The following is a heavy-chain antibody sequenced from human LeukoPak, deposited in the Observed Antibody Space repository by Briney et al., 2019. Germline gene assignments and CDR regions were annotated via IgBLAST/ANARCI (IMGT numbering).Heavy chain of an antibody. J-gene: IGHJ4*02. V-gene: IGHV3-11*04. Sequence: GGSLRFSCAASGFTFSDNYMSWIRQAPGKGLEWVSYISSSGNTTYNADSVKGRFTISRDNAKNSLYLQMNSLRAEDTAVYYCARASVNYYDSSGYWAFDYWGQGTLVTVSS. D-gene: IGHD3-22*01. CDR3: ARASVNYYDSSGYWAFDY. CDR2: ISSSGNTT. CDR1: GFTFSDNY.